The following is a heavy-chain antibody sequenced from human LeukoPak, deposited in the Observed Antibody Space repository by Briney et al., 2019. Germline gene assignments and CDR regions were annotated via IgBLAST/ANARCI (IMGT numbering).Heavy chain of an antibody. J-gene: IGHJ3*02. V-gene: IGHV1-3*01. CDR3: AREVAVAGPIGTFDI. CDR2: INAGNGNT. CDR1: GYTFSSYA. Sequence: GASVKVSCKASGYTFSSYAMHWVRQAPGQRLEWMGWINAGNGNTKYSQKFQDRVTITRDTSASTAYMELSSLRSEDTALYFCAREVAVAGPIGTFDIWGQGTKVTVSS. D-gene: IGHD6-19*01.